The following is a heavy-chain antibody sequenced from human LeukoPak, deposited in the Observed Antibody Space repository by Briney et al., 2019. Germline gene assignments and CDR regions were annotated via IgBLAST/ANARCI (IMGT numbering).Heavy chain of an antibody. Sequence: ASVKVSCKASGYTFTSYDINWVRQATGQGLEWMGWMNPNSGNTGYAQKFQGRVTITRNTSISTAYMELSSLRSEDTAVYYCASNYDFWSGRAVHDAFDIWGQGTMVTVSS. CDR1: GYTFTSYD. J-gene: IGHJ3*02. D-gene: IGHD3-3*01. CDR3: ASNYDFWSGRAVHDAFDI. CDR2: MNPNSGNT. V-gene: IGHV1-8*03.